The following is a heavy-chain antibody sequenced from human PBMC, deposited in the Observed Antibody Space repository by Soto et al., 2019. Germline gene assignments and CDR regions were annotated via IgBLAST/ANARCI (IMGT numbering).Heavy chain of an antibody. CDR3: ASALYYYGSGSYSNYYYGMDV. D-gene: IGHD3-10*01. V-gene: IGHV5-10-1*01. CDR1: GYSFTSYW. Sequence: GESLKISCKGSGYSFTSYWISWVRQMPGKGLEWMGRIDPSDSYTNYSPSFQGHVTISADKSISTAYLQWSSLKASDTAMYYCASALYYYGSGSYSNYYYGMDVWGQGTTVTVSS. J-gene: IGHJ6*02. CDR2: IDPSDSYT.